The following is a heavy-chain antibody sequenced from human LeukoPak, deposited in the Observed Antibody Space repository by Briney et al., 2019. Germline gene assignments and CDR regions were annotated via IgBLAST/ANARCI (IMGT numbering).Heavy chain of an antibody. D-gene: IGHD6-19*01. CDR1: GGSFSGCY. CDR2: INHSGST. J-gene: IGHJ4*02. V-gene: IGHV4-34*01. Sequence: SETLSLTCAVYGGSFSGCYWSWIRQPPGKGLEWIGEINHSGSTNYNPSLKSRVTISVDTSKNQFSLKLSSVTAADTAVYYCASNIAVAGNFDYWGQGTLVTVSS. CDR3: ASNIAVAGNFDY.